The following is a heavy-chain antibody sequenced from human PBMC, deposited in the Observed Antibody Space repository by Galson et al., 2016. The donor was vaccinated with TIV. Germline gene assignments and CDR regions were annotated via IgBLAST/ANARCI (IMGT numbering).Heavy chain of an antibody. J-gene: IGHJ4*02. CDR1: GYTFTHYI. V-gene: IGHV1-3*01. D-gene: IGHD2-21*01. Sequence: SVKVSCKASGYTFTHYIIHWVRQAPGQRLEWVGWINAGNGNTKYSQKFQGRVTITRDSSANTAYMELSSLRSEDTAVYYCARPPYCGGDCYKYDQWGQGTLVTVSS. CDR2: INAGNGNT. CDR3: ARPPYCGGDCYKYDQ.